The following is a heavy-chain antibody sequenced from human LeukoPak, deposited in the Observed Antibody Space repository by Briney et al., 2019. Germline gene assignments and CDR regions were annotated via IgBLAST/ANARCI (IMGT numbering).Heavy chain of an antibody. Sequence: SETLSLTCTVSGGSISSYYWSWIRQPPGKGLEWIGYIYYSGSTNYNPSLKSRVTISVDTSKNQFSLKLSSVTAADTAVYYCARASAVDLFGYWGQGTLVTVSS. CDR1: GGSISSYY. CDR2: IYYSGST. D-gene: IGHD6-19*01. V-gene: IGHV4-59*01. J-gene: IGHJ4*02. CDR3: ARASAVDLFGY.